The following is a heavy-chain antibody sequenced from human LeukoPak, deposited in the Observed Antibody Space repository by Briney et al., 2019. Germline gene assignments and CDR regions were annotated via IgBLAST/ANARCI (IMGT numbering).Heavy chain of an antibody. V-gene: IGHV3-23*01. CDR1: GFTFSSYA. CDR2: ISGSGGST. CDR3: AVPYREQWLVSGPFDY. J-gene: IGHJ4*02. D-gene: IGHD6-19*01. Sequence: PGGSLRLSCAASGFTFSSYAMSWVRQAPGKGLEWVSAISGSGGSTYYADSVKGRFTISRDNSKNTLYLQMNSLRAEDTAVYYCAVPYREQWLVSGPFDYWGQGTLVTVSS.